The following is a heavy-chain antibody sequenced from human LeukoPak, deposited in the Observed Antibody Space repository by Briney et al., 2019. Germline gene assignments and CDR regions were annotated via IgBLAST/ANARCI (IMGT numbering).Heavy chain of an antibody. CDR1: GFTFSSYA. Sequence: PGGSLRLSCAASGFTFSSYAMHWVRQAPGKGLEWVAVISYGGGNKFYADSVKGRFTIFRDNSKNTVSLQMNSLRTEDTAVYFCARVDSSGWLIYGMDVWGQGTTVTVSS. CDR3: ARVDSSGWLIYGMDV. CDR2: ISYGGGNK. V-gene: IGHV3-30-3*01. D-gene: IGHD6-19*01. J-gene: IGHJ6*02.